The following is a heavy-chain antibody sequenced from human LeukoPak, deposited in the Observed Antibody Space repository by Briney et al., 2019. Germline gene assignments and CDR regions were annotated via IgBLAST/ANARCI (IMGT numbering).Heavy chain of an antibody. CDR2: IYYTGNT. CDR3: ARVDGYNYGHYSYYYMDV. CDR1: GGSISTYY. J-gene: IGHJ6*03. V-gene: IGHV4-59*01. D-gene: IGHD5-24*01. Sequence: SETLSLTCTVSGGSISTYYWSWIRQPPGKGLEWIGYIYYTGNTNYNPSLKSRVTISVDTSQNQFSLKLSSVTAADTAVYYCARVDGYNYGHYSYYYMDVWGKGTTVTVSS.